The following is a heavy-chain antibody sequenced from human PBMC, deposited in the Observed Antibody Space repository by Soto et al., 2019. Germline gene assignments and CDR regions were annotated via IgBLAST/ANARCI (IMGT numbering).Heavy chain of an antibody. Sequence: EVQLLESGGGLVQPGGSLRLSCTASGFTFSSYPMTWVRQAPGKGLAWVSAIDGTGAYIYYINSVKGRFTISRDTSKNTLYLQMNSLRAEDTAVYYCARNMAKPTYDSWGQGTLVTVSP. V-gene: IGHV3-23*01. CDR2: IDGTGAYI. J-gene: IGHJ5*01. CDR3: ARNMAKPTYDS. D-gene: IGHD1-1*01. CDR1: GFTFSSYP.